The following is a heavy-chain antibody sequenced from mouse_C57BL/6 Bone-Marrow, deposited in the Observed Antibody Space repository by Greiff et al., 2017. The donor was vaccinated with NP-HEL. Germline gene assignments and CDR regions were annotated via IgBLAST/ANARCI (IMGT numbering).Heavy chain of an antibody. CDR2: IYPRDGST. CDR1: GYTFTSYD. Sequence: QVHVKQSGPELVKPGASVKLSCKASGYTFTSYDINWVKQRPGQGLEWIGWIYPRDGSTKYNEQFKGKATLTVDTSSSTAYMVLHSLTSEDSAVYFCARRITTAFDYWGQGTTLTVSS. D-gene: IGHD1-2*01. V-gene: IGHV1-85*01. J-gene: IGHJ2*01. CDR3: ARRITTAFDY.